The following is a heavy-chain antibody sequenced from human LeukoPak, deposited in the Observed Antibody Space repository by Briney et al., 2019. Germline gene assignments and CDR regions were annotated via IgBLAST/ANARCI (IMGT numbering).Heavy chain of an antibody. CDR1: GGSISSYY. V-gene: IGHV4-59*12. D-gene: IGHD5-12*01. CDR2: TYYSGST. CDR3: ARESGGYDYNFDY. J-gene: IGHJ4*02. Sequence: SETLSLTCTVSGGSISSYYWSWIRQPPGKGLEWIGYTYYSGSTNYNPSLKSRVTISVDTSKNQFSLKLSSVTAADTAVYYCARESGGYDYNFDYWGQGTLVTVSS.